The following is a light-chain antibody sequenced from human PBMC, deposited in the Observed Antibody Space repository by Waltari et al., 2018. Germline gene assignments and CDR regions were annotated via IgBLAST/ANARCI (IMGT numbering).Light chain of an antibody. V-gene: IGKV4-1*01. CDR2: WAF. CDR1: QSVLYSSNNMNY. CDR3: QQYYSNPWT. Sequence: DIVMTQSPDSLAVSLGERATINSQSSQSVLYSSNNMNYLAWYQQKSGQPPKLLIYWAFTRESGVPDRFSGSGSGTDFTLTISSLQSEDAAVYYCQQYYSNPWTFGQGTKVQI. J-gene: IGKJ1*01.